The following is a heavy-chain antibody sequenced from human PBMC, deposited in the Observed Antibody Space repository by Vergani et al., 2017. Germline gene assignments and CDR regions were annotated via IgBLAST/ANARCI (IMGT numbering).Heavy chain of an antibody. CDR2: IRNKAYGGTT. CDR1: GFALNRHA. CDR3: SRGRGYSFGYSDY. J-gene: IGHJ4*02. V-gene: IGHV3-49*04. D-gene: IGHD5-18*01. Sequence: MQLVESGGGVVQPGTSLRLSCVVSGFALNRHAMYWVRQAPGKGLEWVAFIRNKAYGGTTEYAASVKGRFTISRDDSKRLAYLQLSGLKTEDTAVYFCSRGRGYSFGYSDYWGQGTLVTVSS.